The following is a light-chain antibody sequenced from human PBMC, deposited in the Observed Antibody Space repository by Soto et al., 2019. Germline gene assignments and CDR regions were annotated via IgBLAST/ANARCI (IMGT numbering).Light chain of an antibody. J-gene: IGKJ5*01. CDR1: QSVSTY. CDR3: QQHGSSPIT. CDR2: DAS. V-gene: IGKV3-20*01. Sequence: VLTQSLATLSLSPGERATLSCRASQSVSTYLAWYQQKPGQAPRLLIHDASTRATGIPDRFSGSGSGTDFTLTISRLEPEDFAVYYCQQHGSSPITFGQRARQENK.